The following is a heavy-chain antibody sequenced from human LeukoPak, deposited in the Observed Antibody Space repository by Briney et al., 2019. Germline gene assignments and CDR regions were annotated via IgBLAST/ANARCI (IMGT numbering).Heavy chain of an antibody. V-gene: IGHV1-46*01. CDR3: ASTRCSGGSCCLMSY. D-gene: IGHD2-15*01. Sequence: ASVKVSCKASGYTFTSQYIHWVRQAPGQGLEWLGIINPTGGSTTYAQKFQGRISMTRDMSTSTVYMELTSLRSEDTAVYYCASTRCSGGSCCLMSYWGQGTLVTVSS. CDR1: GYTFTSQY. CDR2: INPTGGST. J-gene: IGHJ4*02.